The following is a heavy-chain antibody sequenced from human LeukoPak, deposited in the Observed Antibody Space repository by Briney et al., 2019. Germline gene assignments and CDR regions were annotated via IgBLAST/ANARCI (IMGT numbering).Heavy chain of an antibody. CDR3: ARGKLQLWLSYYYYGMDV. CDR2: IIPILGIA. Sequence: SVKVSCKASGGTFSSYAISWVRQAPGQGLEWMGRIIPILGIANYAQKFQGRVTITADKSTSTAYMELSSLRSEDTAVYYCARGKLQLWLSYYYYGMDVWGQGTTVTVSS. V-gene: IGHV1-69*04. D-gene: IGHD5-18*01. CDR1: GGTFSSYA. J-gene: IGHJ6*02.